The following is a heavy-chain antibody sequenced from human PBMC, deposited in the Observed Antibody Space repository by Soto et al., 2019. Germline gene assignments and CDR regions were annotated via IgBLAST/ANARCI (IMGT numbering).Heavy chain of an antibody. J-gene: IGHJ5*02. CDR3: ARKSVDGTWFDP. V-gene: IGHV4-39*01. Sequence: PSETLSLTCTVSGGSISSSSYYWGWIRQPPGKGLEWIGSIYYSGSTYYNPSLKSRVTISVDTSKNQFSLKLSSVTAADTAVYYCARKSVDGTWFDPWGQGTLVTVSS. CDR1: GGSISSSSYY. D-gene: IGHD6-19*01. CDR2: IYYSGST.